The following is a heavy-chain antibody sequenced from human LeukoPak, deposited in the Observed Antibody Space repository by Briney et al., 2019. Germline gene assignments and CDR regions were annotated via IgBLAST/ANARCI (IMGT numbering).Heavy chain of an antibody. CDR3: ARHGGSYSFDS. Sequence: SETLSLTCAVSGYSIRSGDYWSWIRQPPGKGLEWIGYFYNSGSTNYNPSLKSRVTISVDTSRNQFSLKLTSVTAADTAVYYCARHGGSYSFDSWGQGTLVTVSS. D-gene: IGHD1-26*01. CDR1: GYSIRSGDY. CDR2: FYNSGST. J-gene: IGHJ4*02. V-gene: IGHV4-59*08.